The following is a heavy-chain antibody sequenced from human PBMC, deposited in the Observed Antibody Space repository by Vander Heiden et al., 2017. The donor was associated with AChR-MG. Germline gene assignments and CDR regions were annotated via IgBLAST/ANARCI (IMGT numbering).Heavy chain of an antibody. CDR2: ISYDGSNK. J-gene: IGHJ5*02. CDR1: GFTVSIYG. V-gene: IGHV3-30*18. CDR3: ANNLFSNWFDP. Sequence: QVQLVESWGGVVQPGRSLRPSCAASGFTVSIYGMHWVRQAPGKWLEWVAVISYDGSNKYYADSVKGRFTISRDNSKNTLYLQMNSLRAEDTAVYYCANNLFSNWFDPWGQGTLVTVSS.